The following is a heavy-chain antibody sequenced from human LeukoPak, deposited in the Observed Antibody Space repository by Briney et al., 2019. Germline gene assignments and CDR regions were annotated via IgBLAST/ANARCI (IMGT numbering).Heavy chain of an antibody. CDR3: ARSRGYST. Sequence: ASVKVSCKASGYTFTSYDINWVRQATGQGLEWMGWMNPNSGNTGYAQKLQGRVTMTTDTSTSTAYMELRSLRSDDTAVYYCARSRGYSTWGRGTLVTVSS. CDR2: MNPNSGNT. D-gene: IGHD5-18*01. CDR1: GYTFTSYD. V-gene: IGHV1-8*01. J-gene: IGHJ5*02.